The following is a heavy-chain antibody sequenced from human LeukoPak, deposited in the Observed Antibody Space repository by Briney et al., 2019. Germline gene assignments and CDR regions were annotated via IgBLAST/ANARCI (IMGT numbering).Heavy chain of an antibody. Sequence: GGSLRLSCAASGFTFSSYSMNWVRQAPGKGLEWASSISSSSSYIYYADSVKGRFTISRDNAKNSLYLQMNSLRAEDTAVYYCARDLYYYGSGTGYYYGMDVWGQGTTVTVSS. V-gene: IGHV3-21*01. J-gene: IGHJ6*02. CDR3: ARDLYYYGSGTGYYYGMDV. CDR1: GFTFSSYS. CDR2: ISSSSSYI. D-gene: IGHD3-10*01.